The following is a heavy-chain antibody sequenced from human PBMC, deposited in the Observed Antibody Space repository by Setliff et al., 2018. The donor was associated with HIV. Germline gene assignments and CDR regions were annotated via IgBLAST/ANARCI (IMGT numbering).Heavy chain of an antibody. D-gene: IGHD3-22*01. CDR3: AKTLYYDSSGYPLDY. CDR2: ITSSSTYT. Sequence: GGSLRLSCAASGFTFSSYSMNWVRQAPGKGLEWVSSITSSSTYTYYADSVKGRFTISRDNSKNTLYLQMNSLRAEDTAVYYCAKTLYYDSSGYPLDYWGQGTLVTVSS. CDR1: GFTFSSYS. V-gene: IGHV3-21*04. J-gene: IGHJ4*02.